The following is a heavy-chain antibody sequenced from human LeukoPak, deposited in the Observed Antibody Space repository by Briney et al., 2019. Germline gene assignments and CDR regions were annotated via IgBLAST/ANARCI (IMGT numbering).Heavy chain of an antibody. J-gene: IGHJ5*01. CDR3: ARDEKYCSGINCYFDS. Sequence: GGSLRLSCAASGFTFSNAWMSGVRQAPGKALEWVSAVSGSGGSTYYADSVKGRFTISRDTTKNTLYLQMYSLRAADTAVYYCARDEKYCSGINCYFDSWGQGALVTVSS. CDR2: VSGSGGST. CDR1: GFTFSNAW. D-gene: IGHD2-2*01. V-gene: IGHV3-23*01.